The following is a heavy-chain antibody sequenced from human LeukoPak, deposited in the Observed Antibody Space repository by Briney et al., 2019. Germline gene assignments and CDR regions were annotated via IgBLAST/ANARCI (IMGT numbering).Heavy chain of an antibody. J-gene: IGHJ6*02. D-gene: IGHD3-10*01. CDR2: INTNTGNP. CDR1: GYTFTTYS. Sequence: GASVKVSCKASGYTFTTYSMNWVRQAPGQGLEWMGWINTNTGNPTYAQGFTGRFVFSLDTSVSTTYLQISSLKAEDTAVYYCARGGGGSGSHYYYGMDVWGQGTTVTVSS. CDR3: ARGGGGSGSHYYYGMDV. V-gene: IGHV7-4-1*02.